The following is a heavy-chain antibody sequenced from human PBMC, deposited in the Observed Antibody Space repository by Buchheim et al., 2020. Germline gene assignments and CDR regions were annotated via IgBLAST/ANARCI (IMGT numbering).Heavy chain of an antibody. CDR2: INHDGSEA. Sequence: EVQLVESGGGLVQPGGSLRLSCAASGFTFSNYWMSWVRQAPGKGLEWVANINHDGSEADYVDSVKGRFTISRDNANNSLSLQMNSLRVEDTAVYYCAREGPITIFGVAAFDQWGQGTL. V-gene: IGHV3-7*01. CDR1: GFTFSNYW. CDR3: AREGPITIFGVAAFDQ. D-gene: IGHD3-3*01. J-gene: IGHJ4*02.